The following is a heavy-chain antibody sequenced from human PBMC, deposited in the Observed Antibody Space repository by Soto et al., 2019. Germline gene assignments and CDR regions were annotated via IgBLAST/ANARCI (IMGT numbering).Heavy chain of an antibody. CDR1: GGTFSSYA. J-gene: IGHJ5*02. CDR3: AGITWESLDP. D-gene: IGHD1-26*01. CDR2: IIPIFGTA. Sequence: SVKVSCKASGGTFSSYAISWVRQAPGQGLEWMGGIIPIFGTANYAQKFQGRVTITADESTSTAYMELSSLRSEDAAVYYCAGITWESLDPWGQGTLVTVSS. V-gene: IGHV1-69*13.